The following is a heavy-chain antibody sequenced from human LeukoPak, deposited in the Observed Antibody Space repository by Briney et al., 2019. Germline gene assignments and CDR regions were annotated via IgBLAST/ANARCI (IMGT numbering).Heavy chain of an antibody. Sequence: GGSLRLSCAASGFAFSSYAMSWVRQAPGKGLEWVSAISGSGGSTYYADSVKGRFTISRDNSKNTLYLQMNSLRAEDTAVYYCAKDDGGHSGSYKYWGQGTLVTVSS. CDR1: GFAFSSYA. J-gene: IGHJ4*02. D-gene: IGHD1-26*01. CDR3: AKDDGGHSGSYKY. V-gene: IGHV3-23*01. CDR2: ISGSGGST.